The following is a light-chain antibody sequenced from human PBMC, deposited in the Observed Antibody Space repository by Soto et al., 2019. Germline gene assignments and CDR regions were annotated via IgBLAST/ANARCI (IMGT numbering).Light chain of an antibody. CDR3: QSYDSSLSAHYV. CDR1: SSDVGGYNY. J-gene: IGLJ1*01. CDR2: EVS. Sequence: QSALTQPASVSGSPGQSITISCTGTSSDVGGYNYVSWYQQHPGKAPKLMIYEVSDRPSGVSNRFSGSKSDNTASLTISGLQTEDEADYYCQSYDSSLSAHYVFGTGTKSPS. V-gene: IGLV2-14*01.